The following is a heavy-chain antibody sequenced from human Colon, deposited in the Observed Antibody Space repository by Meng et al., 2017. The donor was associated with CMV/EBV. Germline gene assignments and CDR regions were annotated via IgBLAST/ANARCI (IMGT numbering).Heavy chain of an antibody. V-gene: IGHV4-4*02. CDR1: GDIGGGDW. J-gene: IGHJ4*02. D-gene: IGHD2-2*02. Sequence: GDIGGGDWRKGGRHAQGKGREGMGESDYSGSTIYSESLRSRITISIDIRNNQLFLKVNTVPAADTAVYYCATVRGGCSRNRCYIENWGRGVLVTVSS. CDR2: SDYSGST. CDR3: ATVRGGCSRNRCYIEN.